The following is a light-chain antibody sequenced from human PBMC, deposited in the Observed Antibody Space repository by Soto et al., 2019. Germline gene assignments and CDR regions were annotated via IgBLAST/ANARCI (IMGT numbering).Light chain of an antibody. V-gene: IGKV3-15*01. Sequence: SPATLSVSPGERATLSCRTSQSVSSNLAWYQQKPGQAPRLLIYGTSTRATGVPARFSGGGSGTEFTLTISRLQSEDFAVYYCQQYNNWPPTFGQGTRLEIK. CDR3: QQYNNWPPT. CDR2: GTS. J-gene: IGKJ5*01. CDR1: QSVSSN.